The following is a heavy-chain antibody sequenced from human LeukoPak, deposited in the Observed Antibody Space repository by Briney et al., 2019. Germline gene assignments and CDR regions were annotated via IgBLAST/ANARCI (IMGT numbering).Heavy chain of an antibody. V-gene: IGHV3-23*01. CDR1: GFTFSSYA. CDR2: ISGSGGST. CDR3: AKPPIVGATGYFQH. D-gene: IGHD1-26*01. J-gene: IGHJ1*01. Sequence: PGGSLRLSCAASGFTFSSYAMSWVRQAAGKGLEWVSAISGSGGSTYYADFVKGRFTISRDNSKNTLYLQMNSLRAEDTAVYYCAKPPIVGATGYFQHWGQGTLVTVSS.